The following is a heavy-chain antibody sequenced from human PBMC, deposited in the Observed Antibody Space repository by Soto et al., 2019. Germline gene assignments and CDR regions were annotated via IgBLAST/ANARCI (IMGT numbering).Heavy chain of an antibody. CDR2: ISGSGGST. CDR1: GFTFSSYA. J-gene: IGHJ4*02. Sequence: QPGGSLRLSCAASGFTFSSYAMSWVRQAPGKGLEWVSAISGSGGSTYYADSVKGRFTISRDNSKNTLYLQMNSLRAEDTAVYYCAKDPLSEELLIGYFDYWGQGTLVTVSS. CDR3: AKDPLSEELLIGYFDY. D-gene: IGHD1-26*01. V-gene: IGHV3-23*01.